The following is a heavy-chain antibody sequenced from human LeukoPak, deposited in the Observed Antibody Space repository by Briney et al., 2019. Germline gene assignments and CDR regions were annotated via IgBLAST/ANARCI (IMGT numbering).Heavy chain of an antibody. J-gene: IGHJ6*03. Sequence: KPSETLSLTCAVYGGSFSGYYWSWIRQPPGKGLEWIGEINHSGSADYNPSLKSRVSISVDTSKNQFSLKLYAVTAADTAVYYCAREVVVVPATYFYYYHMDVWGQGTTVTVSS. D-gene: IGHD2-2*01. CDR3: AREVVVVPATYFYYYHMDV. V-gene: IGHV4-34*01. CDR1: GGSFSGYY. CDR2: INHSGSA.